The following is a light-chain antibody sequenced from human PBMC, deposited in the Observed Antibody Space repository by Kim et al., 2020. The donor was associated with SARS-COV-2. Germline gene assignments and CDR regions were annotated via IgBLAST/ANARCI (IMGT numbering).Light chain of an antibody. CDR2: SAS. V-gene: IGKV1-39*01. CDR3: QQSHSAPRT. J-gene: IGKJ1*01. CDR1: QSISRY. Sequence: SASVGDTATMTCRASQSISRYVNWYQQKPGKAPALVIYSASILQSGAPSRFSGSGSGTDFTLTISSLQPEDFATYYCQQSHSAPRTFGQGTKVDI.